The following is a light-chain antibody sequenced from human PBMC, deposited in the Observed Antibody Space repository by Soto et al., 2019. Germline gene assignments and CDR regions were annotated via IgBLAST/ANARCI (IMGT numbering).Light chain of an antibody. V-gene: IGKV1-5*03. CDR3: QQHNDYPLT. CDR1: QNINRW. Sequence: DIQMTQSPSTLPAFVGDRVTITCRASQNINRWLAWYQKKPGKAPKLLMYRASSLESGVPSRFSGSGSGTEFPLTISSLQPDDFATYYCQQHNDYPLTFGGGTKVEIK. J-gene: IGKJ4*01. CDR2: RAS.